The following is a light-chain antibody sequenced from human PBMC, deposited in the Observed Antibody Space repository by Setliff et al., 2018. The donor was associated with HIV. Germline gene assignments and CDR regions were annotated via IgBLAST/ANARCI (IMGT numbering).Light chain of an antibody. CDR1: NIGSKS. Sequence: SYALTQPPSVSVAPGKTARITCGGSNIGSKSVHWYQQKPGQAPVLVVYDDSDRPSGIPERFSGSNSGNTATLTISRVEAGDEADYYCQVWDSSSDHHYVFGTGTKVTVL. J-gene: IGLJ1*01. CDR2: DDS. CDR3: QVWDSSSDHHYV. V-gene: IGLV3-21*03.